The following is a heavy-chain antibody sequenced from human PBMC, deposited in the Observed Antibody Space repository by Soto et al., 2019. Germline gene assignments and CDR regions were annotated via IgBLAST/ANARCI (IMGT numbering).Heavy chain of an antibody. CDR1: GFTFSSYA. CDR2: IWYDGSNK. J-gene: IGHJ6*03. V-gene: IGHV3-33*08. CDR3: ARAHYYSNYSYYYYYMDV. D-gene: IGHD4-4*01. Sequence: PGGSLRLSCAASGFTFSSYAMSWVRQAPGKGLEWVAVIWYDGSNKYYADSVKGRFTISRDNSKNTLYLQMNSLRAEDTAVYYCARAHYYSNYSYYYYYMDVWGKGTTVTVSS.